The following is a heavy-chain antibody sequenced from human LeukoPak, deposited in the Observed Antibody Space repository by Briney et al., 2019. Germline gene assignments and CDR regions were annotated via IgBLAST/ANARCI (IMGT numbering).Heavy chain of an antibody. Sequence: GGSLRLSCAASGFTFSSYAMSWVRQAPGKGLEWVSTFSGTSGSTYYTDSVRGRFTISRDNSKNTLYLQMNSLRAEDTAVYYCAKAEGYSANWGQGTLVTVSS. CDR1: GFTFSSYA. D-gene: IGHD3-16*02. CDR3: AKAEGYSAN. CDR2: FSGTSGST. V-gene: IGHV3-23*01. J-gene: IGHJ4*02.